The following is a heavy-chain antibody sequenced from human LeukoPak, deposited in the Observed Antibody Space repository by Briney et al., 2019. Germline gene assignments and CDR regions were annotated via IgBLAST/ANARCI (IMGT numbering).Heavy chain of an antibody. CDR3: AREGPYSSGTFRY. Sequence: GGSLRLSCAASGFTFSSYSMNWVRQAPGKGLGWVSVIYSGDSTYYADSVKGRFTISRDNSKNMVYLQMNSLRTEDTAVYYCAREGPYSSGTFRYWGQGTLVTVSS. CDR1: GFTFSSYS. J-gene: IGHJ4*02. CDR2: IYSGDST. V-gene: IGHV3-53*01. D-gene: IGHD6-25*01.